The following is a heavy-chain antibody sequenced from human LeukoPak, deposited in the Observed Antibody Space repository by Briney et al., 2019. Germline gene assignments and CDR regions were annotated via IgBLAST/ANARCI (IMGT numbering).Heavy chain of an antibody. CDR1: GGSISSYY. Sequence: SETLSLTCTVSGGSISSYYWSWIRQPPGTGLEWIGYIYYSGCTNYNPSLKSRVTISVDTSKNQFSPKLSSVTAADTAVYYCARGEYSYGVLGNWGQGTLVTVSS. D-gene: IGHD5-18*01. V-gene: IGHV4-59*01. J-gene: IGHJ4*02. CDR2: IYYSGCT. CDR3: ARGEYSYGVLGN.